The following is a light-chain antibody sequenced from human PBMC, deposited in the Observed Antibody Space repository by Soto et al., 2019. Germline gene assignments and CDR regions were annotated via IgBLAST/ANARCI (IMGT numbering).Light chain of an antibody. CDR1: QSLVYRDGNTY. V-gene: IGKV2-30*01. J-gene: IGKJ3*01. Sequence: DVVLTQSPLSLPVTLGQPASISCRSSQSLVYRDGNTYLNWFQQRPGQSPRRLIYKVSNRDSGVQDRFSGSGSGNDFTLRISRVEAEDVGIYYCMLGAPGLFTFGPGTKVEIK. CDR3: MLGAPGLFT. CDR2: KVS.